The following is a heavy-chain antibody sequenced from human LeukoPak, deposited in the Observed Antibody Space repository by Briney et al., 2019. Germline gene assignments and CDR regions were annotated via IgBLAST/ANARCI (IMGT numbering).Heavy chain of an antibody. V-gene: IGHV4-61*02. CDR3: ARLGAAAGIWWFDP. J-gene: IGHJ5*02. CDR2: IYTNGST. Sequence: SETLSLTCTVSGGSISSGSYYWSWIRQPAGKGLEWIGRIYTNGSTNYNPSLKSRVTISVVTSKNQYSLKLSSVTAADTAVYYCARLGAAAGIWWFDPWGQGTLVTVSS. D-gene: IGHD6-13*01. CDR1: GGSISSGSYY.